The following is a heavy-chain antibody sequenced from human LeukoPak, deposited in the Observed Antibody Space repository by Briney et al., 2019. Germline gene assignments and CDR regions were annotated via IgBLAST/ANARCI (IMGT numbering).Heavy chain of an antibody. J-gene: IGHJ6*04. D-gene: IGHD2-2*01. CDR2: ISGSGGST. CDR3: AKGEFSPIVVVPAAMDV. CDR1: GFTFSSYA. Sequence: GGSLRLSCAASGFTFSSYAMSWVRQAPGKGLEWVSAISGSGGSTYYADSVKGRFTISRDNSKNTLYLQMNSLRAEDTAVYYCAKGEFSPIVVVPAAMDVWGKGTSVTVSS. V-gene: IGHV3-23*01.